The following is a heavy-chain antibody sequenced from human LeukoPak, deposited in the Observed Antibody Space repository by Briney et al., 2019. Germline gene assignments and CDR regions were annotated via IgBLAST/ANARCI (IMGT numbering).Heavy chain of an antibody. CDR1: GGSISSYY. CDR2: IHTSGST. V-gene: IGHV4-4*07. J-gene: IGHJ4*02. CDR3: ARDRYYYDSSGYLRFDY. D-gene: IGHD3-22*01. Sequence: PSETLSLTCTFSGGSISSYYWSWIRRPAGKGLEWIGRIHTSGSTNYNPSLKSRVTMSVDTSKNQFSLKLRSVTAADTAVYYCARDRYYYDSSGYLRFDYWSQGTLVTVSS.